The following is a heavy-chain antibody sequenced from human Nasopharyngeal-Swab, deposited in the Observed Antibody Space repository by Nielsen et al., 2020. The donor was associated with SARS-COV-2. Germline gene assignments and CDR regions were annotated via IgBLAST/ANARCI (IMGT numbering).Heavy chain of an antibody. CDR1: GFTFSRYT. V-gene: IGHV3-30-3*01. CDR3: ASTPLDSSGYYYAFHY. J-gene: IGHJ4*02. CDR2: ISYDGSNK. Sequence: GESLKISCAASGFTFSRYTMHWVRQAPGKGLEWVAVISYDGSNKYYVDSVKGRFTISRDISKNTLYLQMNSLRAEDTAVFYCASTPLDSSGYYYAFHYWGRGTLVTVSS. D-gene: IGHD3-22*01.